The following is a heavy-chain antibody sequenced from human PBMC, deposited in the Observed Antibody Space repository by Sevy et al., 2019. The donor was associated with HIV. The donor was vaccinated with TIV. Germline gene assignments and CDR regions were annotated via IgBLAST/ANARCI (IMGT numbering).Heavy chain of an antibody. D-gene: IGHD3-9*01. J-gene: IGHJ5*01. CDR2: DYNSGTT. V-gene: IGHV4-39*01. CDR1: GGSISSSSQF. Sequence: SETLSLTCTVSGGSISSSSQFWAWIRQSPGKGLEWIGNDYNSGTTEYNPSLKSRITISVDTSKNKFSLKLTSVTAADTAVYYCARQLSYYDSLTGSQRGYWLDTWGHGNLVTVSS. CDR3: ARQLSYYDSLTGSQRGYWLDT.